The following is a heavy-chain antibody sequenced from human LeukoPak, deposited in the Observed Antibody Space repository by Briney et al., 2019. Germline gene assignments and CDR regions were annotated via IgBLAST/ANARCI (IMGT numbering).Heavy chain of an antibody. CDR2: ISSSSSTI. Sequence: GGSLRLSCAASGFTFSSYSMNWVRQAPGKGLEWVSYISSSSSTIYYADSVKGRFTISRDNAKNSLYLQMNSLRDEDTAVYYCARDLYVGSGRNYIAHWGQGTLVTVSS. V-gene: IGHV3-48*02. D-gene: IGHD3-10*01. J-gene: IGHJ5*02. CDR1: GFTFSSYS. CDR3: ARDLYVGSGRNYIAH.